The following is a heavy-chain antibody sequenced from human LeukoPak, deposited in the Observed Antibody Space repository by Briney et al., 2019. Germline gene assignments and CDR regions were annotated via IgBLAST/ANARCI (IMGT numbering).Heavy chain of an antibody. CDR1: GFTFSSHA. D-gene: IGHD6-6*01. CDR2: ITSGDNT. CDR3: ARPKYSSWFDY. Sequence: GGSLRLSCAASGFTFSSHAMSWVRQAPGKGLEWVSAITSGDNTYYADSMKGRFTISRDNSKNTPYLQVNSLRAEDTAVYYCARPKYSSWFDYWGQGTLVTVSS. V-gene: IGHV3-23*01. J-gene: IGHJ4*02.